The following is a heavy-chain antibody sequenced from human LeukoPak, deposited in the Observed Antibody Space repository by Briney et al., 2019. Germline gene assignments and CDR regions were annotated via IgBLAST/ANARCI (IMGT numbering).Heavy chain of an antibody. J-gene: IGHJ4*02. V-gene: IGHV3-74*01. CDR2: INSDGSST. CDR3: AKGGGSIGRSYYFDY. CDR1: GFTFSSYW. D-gene: IGHD2-15*01. Sequence: PGGSLRLSCAASGFTFSSYWMHWVRQAPGKGLVWVSRINSDGSSTSYADSVKGRFTISRDNPKTTMNLQMNSLRAEDTAVYYCAKGGGSIGRSYYFDYWGQGTLVTVSS.